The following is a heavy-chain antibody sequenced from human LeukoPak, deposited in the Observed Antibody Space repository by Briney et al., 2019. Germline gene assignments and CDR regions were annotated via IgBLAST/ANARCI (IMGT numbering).Heavy chain of an antibody. Sequence: PGGSLRLSCAASGFTFSSYWMSWVRQAPGKGLEWVANIKQDGSEKYYVDSVKGRFTISRDNAKNSLYLQMDSLRAEDTAVYYCAKLTVPLVVITAGGFDYWGQGALLTVSS. CDR3: AKLTVPLVVITAGGFDY. V-gene: IGHV3-7*01. J-gene: IGHJ4*02. CDR2: IKQDGSEK. D-gene: IGHD3-22*01. CDR1: GFTFSSYW.